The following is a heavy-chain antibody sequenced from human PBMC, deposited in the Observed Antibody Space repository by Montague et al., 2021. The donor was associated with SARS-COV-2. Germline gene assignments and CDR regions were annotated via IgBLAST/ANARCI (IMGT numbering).Heavy chain of an antibody. Sequence: SETLSLTCTVSGGSISSSSNYWGWIRQPPGKGLEWIGSIYYSGSTYYXXXLKSRVTISVDTSKNQFSLKLNSVTAADTAVYYCARLVWFGELSSENWFDLWGQGTLVTVSS. CDR1: GGSISSSSNY. CDR2: IYYSGST. CDR3: ARLVWFGELSSENWFDL. D-gene: IGHD3-10*01. J-gene: IGHJ5*02. V-gene: IGHV4-39*01.